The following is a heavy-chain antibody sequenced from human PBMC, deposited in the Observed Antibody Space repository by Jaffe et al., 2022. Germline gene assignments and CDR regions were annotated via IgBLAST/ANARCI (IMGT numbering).Heavy chain of an antibody. J-gene: IGHJ4*02. CDR1: GYSFTRNW. V-gene: IGHV5-51*03. D-gene: IGHD2-15*01. Sequence: EVQLVQSGAEVKKPGESLKISCQGSGYSFTRNWIGWVRQMPGKGLEWMAIINPTDSDARYSPSFQGQVTISADKSISTTYLQWSSLKASDTAMYFCARLGYCTGGNCYYFFENWGQGTLVTVSS. CDR2: INPTDSDA. CDR3: ARLGYCTGGNCYYFFEN.